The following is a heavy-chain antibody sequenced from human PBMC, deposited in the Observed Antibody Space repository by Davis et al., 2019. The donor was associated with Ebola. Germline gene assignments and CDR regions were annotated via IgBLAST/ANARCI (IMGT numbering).Heavy chain of an antibody. Sequence: GESLKISCAASGFSFSYYAMHWVRQAPGKGLEWVAVISSDGNKYYADSVKGRFTISRDNSKNTVYLQMNSLRPEDTAVYYCARDRDFCGSASCSSHAYYGMDVWGQGTTVTVSS. D-gene: IGHD2-2*01. J-gene: IGHJ6*02. CDR2: ISSDGNK. CDR3: ARDRDFCGSASCSSHAYYGMDV. CDR1: GFSFSYYA. V-gene: IGHV3-30*04.